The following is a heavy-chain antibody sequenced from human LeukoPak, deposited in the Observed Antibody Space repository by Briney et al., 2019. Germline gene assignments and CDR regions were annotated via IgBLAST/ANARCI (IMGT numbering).Heavy chain of an antibody. Sequence: GGSLRLSCAASGFTFTTYTMSWVRQAPGKGLAWVSAISGSGGTTYYADSVKGRFTISRDNSKNMLYLQMNSLRSEDTAVYYCARGSGGSRQDYYYYMDVWGKGTTVTVSS. CDR3: ARGSGGSRQDYYYYMDV. D-gene: IGHD2-15*01. CDR1: GFTFTTYT. J-gene: IGHJ6*03. CDR2: ISGSGGTT. V-gene: IGHV3-23*01.